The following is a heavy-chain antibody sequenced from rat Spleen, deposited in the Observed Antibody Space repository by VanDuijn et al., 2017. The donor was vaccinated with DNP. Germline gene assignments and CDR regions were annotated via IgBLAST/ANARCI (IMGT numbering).Heavy chain of an antibody. CDR2: ISPSGSRT. J-gene: IGHJ2*01. CDR3: ARHGRRVFDY. D-gene: IGHD1-11*01. V-gene: IGHV5-22*01. CDR1: GFTFSDYY. Sequence: EVQLVESGGGLVQPGRSLKLSCAASGFTFSDYYMAWVRQAPTKGLEWVASISPSGSRTYYPDSVKGRFTISRDNAKSTLYLQMNSLRSEDMATFYCARHGRRVFDYWGHGVMVTVSS.